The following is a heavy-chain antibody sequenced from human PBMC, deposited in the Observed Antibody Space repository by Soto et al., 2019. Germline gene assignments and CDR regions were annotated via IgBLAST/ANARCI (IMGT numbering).Heavy chain of an antibody. CDR1: GYPFTSYY. D-gene: IGHD2-21*02. J-gene: IGHJ4*02. Sequence: QVQLVQSGAEVKKPGASVKVSCKASGYPFTSYYMHWVRQAPGQGLEWMGIINPSGGSTSYGQKLQGRVTMTRDTSKSTVYMELSSLRSEDTAVYYCARDLEVVTEGTPQYWGQGTLVTVSS. CDR3: ARDLEVVTEGTPQY. CDR2: INPSGGST. V-gene: IGHV1-46*01.